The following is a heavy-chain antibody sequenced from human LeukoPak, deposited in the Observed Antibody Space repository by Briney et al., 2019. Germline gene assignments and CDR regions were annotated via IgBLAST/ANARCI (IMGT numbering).Heavy chain of an antibody. CDR3: ARDPGGTWGFDY. J-gene: IGHJ4*02. D-gene: IGHD7-27*01. CDR1: GYTFTSHG. Sequence: ASVKVSCKASGYTFTSHGLSWARQAPGQGLEWMGWISIYSGNTNYTQKFQDRISMTTDTSTNTAYMELRSLKSDDTAVYYCARDPGGTWGFDYWGQGALVTVSS. V-gene: IGHV1-18*01. CDR2: ISIYSGNT.